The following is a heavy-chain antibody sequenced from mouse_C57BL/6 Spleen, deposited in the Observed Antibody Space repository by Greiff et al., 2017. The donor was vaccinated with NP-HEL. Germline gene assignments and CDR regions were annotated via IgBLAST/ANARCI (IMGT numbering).Heavy chain of an antibody. Sequence: EVQRVESGGGLVKPGGSLKLSCAASGFTFSSYAMSWVRQTPEKRLEWVATISDGGSYTYYPDNVKGRFTISRDNAKNNRYLQMSHLKSEDTAMYYCAREYGAGGFAYWGQGTLVTVSA. CDR2: ISDGGSYT. D-gene: IGHD1-1*02. V-gene: IGHV5-4*01. J-gene: IGHJ3*01. CDR1: GFTFSSYA. CDR3: AREYGAGGFAY.